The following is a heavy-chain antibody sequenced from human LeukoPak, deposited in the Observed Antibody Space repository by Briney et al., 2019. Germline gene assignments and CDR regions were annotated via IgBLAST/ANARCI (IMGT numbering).Heavy chain of an antibody. Sequence: VGSVRLSCAASGFIFNNYAMSWVRQAPGKGLEWVSTISGTGVTAYYADSVKGRFAISRDNSKNTLYLQLSSLRTEDTALYYCAKDQRFGDLDDYRGQGTLVTVSS. CDR1: GFIFNNYA. CDR3: AKDQRFGDLDDY. D-gene: IGHD3-10*01. V-gene: IGHV3-23*01. CDR2: ISGTGVTA. J-gene: IGHJ4*02.